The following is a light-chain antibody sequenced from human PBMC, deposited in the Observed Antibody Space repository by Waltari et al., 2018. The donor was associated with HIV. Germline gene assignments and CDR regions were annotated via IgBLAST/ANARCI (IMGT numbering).Light chain of an antibody. J-gene: IGLJ3*02. CDR3: QSWDTGIVV. Sequence: QLVLTQSPSASASLGALVKLTCTLSSGHSDYAISWHQQQPEKGPRYLMRLNSDGSHIKGDGIPDRFSGSSSGAERYLTISSLQSGDEADYYCQSWDTGIVVFGGGTKLTVL. CDR1: SGHSDYA. V-gene: IGLV4-69*01. CDR2: LNSDGSH.